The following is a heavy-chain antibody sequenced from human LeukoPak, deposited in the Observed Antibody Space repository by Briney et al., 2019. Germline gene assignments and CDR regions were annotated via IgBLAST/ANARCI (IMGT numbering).Heavy chain of an antibody. D-gene: IGHD2-15*01. Sequence: GGSLRLSCAASGFTVSSNYMNWVRQAPGKGLEWASVIYSGGSTYYADSVKGRFTISRDNSKNTLYLQMSSLRAEDTAVYFCVRGYSFGPYGMDVWGQGTTVTVSS. CDR2: IYSGGST. CDR3: VRGYSFGPYGMDV. CDR1: GFTVSSNY. V-gene: IGHV3-53*05. J-gene: IGHJ6*02.